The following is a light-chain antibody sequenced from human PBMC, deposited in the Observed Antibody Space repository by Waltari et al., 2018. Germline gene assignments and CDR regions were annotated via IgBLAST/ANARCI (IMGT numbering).Light chain of an antibody. J-gene: IGKJ1*01. CDR3: QKYGTLPAT. CDR2: DAS. V-gene: IGKV3-20*01. Sequence: ELVLTQSPGTLSLSQGERATLFCRASPSVSRTLAWYQQKPGQAPRLLIYDASSRATGTPDRFSGSGSGTDFSLTISRLEPEDFAVYYCQKYGTLPATFGQGTMVEIK. CDR1: PSVSRT.